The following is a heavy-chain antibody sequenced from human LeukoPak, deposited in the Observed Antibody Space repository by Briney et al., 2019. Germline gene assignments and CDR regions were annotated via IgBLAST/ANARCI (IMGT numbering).Heavy chain of an antibody. J-gene: IGHJ4*02. CDR1: GGSISSSSYY. D-gene: IGHD6-13*01. CDR2: IYYSGST. V-gene: IGHV4-39*07. Sequence: SETLSLTCTVSGGSISSSSYYWGWIRQPPGKGLEWIGSIYYSGSTYYNPSLKSRVTISVDMSKNQFSLKLSSVTAADTAVYFCARDSGGIAAAGIAGFDYWGQGTLVTVSS. CDR3: ARDSGGIAAAGIAGFDY.